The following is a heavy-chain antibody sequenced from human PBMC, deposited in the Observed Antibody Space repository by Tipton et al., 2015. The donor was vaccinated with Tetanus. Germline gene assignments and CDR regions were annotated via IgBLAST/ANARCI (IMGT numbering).Heavy chain of an antibody. J-gene: IGHJ4*02. CDR2: IPFDGRNE. CDR3: AKEFQRARIRFFDS. D-gene: IGHD2-15*01. Sequence: QLVQSGGGVVQPGRSLRLSCAASGFRFSYSGMHWVRQAPGKGLEWVAVIPFDGRNERYADSVKGRFIISRDNSKNILYLQMNSLRPEDTAVYYCAKEFQRARIRFFDSWGQGSQVTASS. CDR1: GFRFSYSG. V-gene: IGHV3-30*18.